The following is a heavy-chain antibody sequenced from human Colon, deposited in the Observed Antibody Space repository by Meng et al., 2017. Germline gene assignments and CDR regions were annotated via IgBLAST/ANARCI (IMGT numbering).Heavy chain of an antibody. CDR3: ARDNWGSLDY. Sequence: QVQLQDSGPGLLKPSWTLSLAFSVAGGSSTSNDWWRWVRPTPGKRLEWIGETYQNGRTNYNPSLKSRVTISVDKSKNQFSLNMTSVTAADTAVYYCARDNWGSLDYWGQGTLVTVSS. CDR2: TYQNGRT. CDR1: GGSSTSNDW. V-gene: IGHV4-4*02. J-gene: IGHJ4*02. D-gene: IGHD7-27*01.